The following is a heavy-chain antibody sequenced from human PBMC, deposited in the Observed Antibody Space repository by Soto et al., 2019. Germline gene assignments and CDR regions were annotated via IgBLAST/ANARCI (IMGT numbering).Heavy chain of an antibody. D-gene: IGHD6-19*01. J-gene: IGHJ3*02. V-gene: IGHV4-39*07. CDR2: GYDGGST. CDR1: GGSISRSGYY. Sequence: WGTLSLTCTVSGGSISRSGYYWGCLRQPPGMGLDWAGSGYDGGSTYSNPSLRSLASISVNMTNNQFSLRLTYVTAADTAVYYCARGGSSDWQVALDIWGQGTRVTVSS. CDR3: ARGGSSDWQVALDI.